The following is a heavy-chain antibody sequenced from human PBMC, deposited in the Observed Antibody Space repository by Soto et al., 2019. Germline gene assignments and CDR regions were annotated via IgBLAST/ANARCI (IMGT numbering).Heavy chain of an antibody. J-gene: IGHJ5*02. CDR1: GFTFSNYA. CDR3: AKESAMMTTGWFDP. D-gene: IGHD2-2*01. CDR2: ITGSGGRT. Sequence: EVNLLESGGGLVQPGGSLRLSCAASGFTFSNYAMSWVRQASGTGLEWVSGITGSGGRTYYAASVKGRFTISRDNSNNTLYLQMNSLRAEDTALYYCAKESAMMTTGWFDPWGQGTLVTVSS. V-gene: IGHV3-23*01.